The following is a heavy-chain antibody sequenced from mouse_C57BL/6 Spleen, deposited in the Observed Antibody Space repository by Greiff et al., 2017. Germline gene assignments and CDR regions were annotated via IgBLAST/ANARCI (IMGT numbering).Heavy chain of an antibody. CDR3: ARLPAGADY. CDR1: GYAFTNYL. J-gene: IGHJ2*01. Sequence: VQLQESGAELVRPGTSVKVSCKASGYAFTNYLIEWVKQRPGQGLEWIGVINPGSGGTNYNEKFKGKATLTADKSSSTAYMQLSSLTSEDSAVYFCARLPAGADYWGQGTTLTVSS. V-gene: IGHV1-54*01. CDR2: INPGSGGT.